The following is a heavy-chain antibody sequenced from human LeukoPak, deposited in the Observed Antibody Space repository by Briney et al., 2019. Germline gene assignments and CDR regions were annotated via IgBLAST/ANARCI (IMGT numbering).Heavy chain of an antibody. V-gene: IGHV1-2*02. CDR3: ARDSGERGSGSYLIAY. CDR1: GYTFTGYY. J-gene: IGHJ4*02. Sequence: GASVRVSCKASGYTFTGYYMHWVRQAPGQGLEWMGWINPNSGGTNYAQNFQGRVTMARDTSISTAYMELSRLRSDGTAVYYCARDSGERGSGSYLIAYWGQGTLVTVSS. D-gene: IGHD3-10*01. CDR2: INPNSGGT.